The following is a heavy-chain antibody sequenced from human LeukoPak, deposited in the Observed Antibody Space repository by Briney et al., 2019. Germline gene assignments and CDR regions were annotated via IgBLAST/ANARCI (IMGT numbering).Heavy chain of an antibody. Sequence: GGSLRLSCAASGFTFSSYSMNWVRQAPGKGLEWVSYISSSSSTIYYADSVKGRFTISRDNAKNSLYLQMNSLRAEDTAVYYCARRADIVVVPAAHRDYYYYYYMDVWGKGTTVTVS. D-gene: IGHD2-2*01. CDR3: ARRADIVVVPAAHRDYYYYYYMDV. J-gene: IGHJ6*03. CDR2: ISSSSSTI. V-gene: IGHV3-48*01. CDR1: GFTFSSYS.